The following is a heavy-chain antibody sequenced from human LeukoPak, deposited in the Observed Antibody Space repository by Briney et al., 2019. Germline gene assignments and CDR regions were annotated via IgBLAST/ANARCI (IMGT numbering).Heavy chain of an antibody. CDR3: ARGGLLWFGELSAMDV. J-gene: IGHJ6*04. V-gene: IGHV3-74*01. Sequence: GGSLRLSCAASGFTFSSYWMHWVRQAPGKGLVWDSRINSDGSSTSYADSVKGRFTISRDNAKNTLYLQMNSLRAEDTAVYYCARGGLLWFGELSAMDVWGKGTTVTVSS. D-gene: IGHD3-10*01. CDR1: GFTFSSYW. CDR2: INSDGSST.